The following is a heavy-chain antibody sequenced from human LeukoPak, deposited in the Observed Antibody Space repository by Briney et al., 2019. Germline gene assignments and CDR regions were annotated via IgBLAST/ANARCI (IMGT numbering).Heavy chain of an antibody. CDR3: ARSPNPYDY. Sequence: GGSLRLSCAAAGFTFSSYAMSWVRQAPGKGLEWVSAISDSGGSTFYADSVKGRFTISRDNSKNTLYLQMDSLRAEDTAVYFCARSPNPYDYWGQGTLVTVSS. V-gene: IGHV3-23*01. CDR2: ISDSGGST. J-gene: IGHJ4*02. CDR1: GFTFSSYA.